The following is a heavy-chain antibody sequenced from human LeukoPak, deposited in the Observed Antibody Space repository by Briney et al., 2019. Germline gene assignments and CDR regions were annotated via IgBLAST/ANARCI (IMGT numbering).Heavy chain of an antibody. Sequence: ASVKVSCKASGYTFTSYGTSWVRQAPGQGLEWMGWISAYNGNTNYAQKLQGRVTMTTDTSTSTAYMELRSLRSDDTAVYYCARDHPGYYDILTGYYRRLGFDYWGQGTLVTVSS. CDR3: ARDHPGYYDILTGYYRRLGFDY. J-gene: IGHJ4*02. V-gene: IGHV1-18*01. D-gene: IGHD3-9*01. CDR2: ISAYNGNT. CDR1: GYTFTSYG.